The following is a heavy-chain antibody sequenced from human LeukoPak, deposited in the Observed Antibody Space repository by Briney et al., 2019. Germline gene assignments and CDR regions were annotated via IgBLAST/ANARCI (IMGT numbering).Heavy chain of an antibody. CDR1: GYSLVELS. J-gene: IGHJ4*02. V-gene: IGHV1-24*01. CDR3: ATTVLTDSILTGYYPLDY. Sequence: ASVKVSWKVSGYSLVELSIHWVRQAPGKGLEWMGGFNPEEDKTIYAQNFQGGVTMTEDTSTDTAYMELSGLRSQDTAVYFCATTVLTDSILTGYYPLDYWGQGTLVPVSS. D-gene: IGHD3-9*01. CDR2: FNPEEDKT.